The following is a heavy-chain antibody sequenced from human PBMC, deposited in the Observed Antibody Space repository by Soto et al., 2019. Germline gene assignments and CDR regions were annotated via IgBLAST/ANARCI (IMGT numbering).Heavy chain of an antibody. CDR3: AITGAGYYIV. CDR1: GFTVSSNY. D-gene: IGHD3-3*01. CDR2: IFSADNT. Sequence: GGSLRLSCVASGFTVSSNYLSWVRQAPGKGLEWVSVIFSADNTHYADSVKGRFTISRDNSKNTVFLQMNSLRAEDTAVYYCAITGAGYYIVWGQGTPVTVSS. J-gene: IGHJ4*02. V-gene: IGHV3-53*01.